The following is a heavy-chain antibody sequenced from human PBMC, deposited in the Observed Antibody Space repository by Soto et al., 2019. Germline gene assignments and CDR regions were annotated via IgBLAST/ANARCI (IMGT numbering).Heavy chain of an antibody. CDR3: ARGDLIAADHDAFDI. CDR2: INPSGGST. D-gene: IGHD6-13*01. V-gene: IGHV1-46*01. CDR1: GYRFTSYY. Sequence: GTSVKVSCEASGYRFTSYYMHWVRQAPGQGLEWMGIINPSGGSTSYAQKFQGRVTMTRDTSTSTVYMELSSLRSEDTAVYYCARGDLIAADHDAFDIWGQGTMVTVSS. J-gene: IGHJ3*02.